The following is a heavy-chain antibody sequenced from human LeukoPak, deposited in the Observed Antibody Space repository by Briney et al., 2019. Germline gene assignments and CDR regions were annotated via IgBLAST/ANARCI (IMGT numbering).Heavy chain of an antibody. CDR2: ISSNGGST. J-gene: IGHJ4*02. CDR3: VKISSSWYDY. V-gene: IGHV3-64D*09. CDR1: GFTFSSYA. Sequence: GGSLRLSCSASGFTFSSYAMHWVRQAPGKGLEYVSAISSNGGSTYYADSVKGRFTISRDNSKNTLYLQMSSLRAEDTAVDYCVKISSSWYDYWGQGTLVTVSS. D-gene: IGHD6-13*01.